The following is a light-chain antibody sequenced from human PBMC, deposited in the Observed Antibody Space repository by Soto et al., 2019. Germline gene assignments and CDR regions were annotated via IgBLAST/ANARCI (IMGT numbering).Light chain of an antibody. V-gene: IGKV3-11*01. CDR2: DAS. Sequence: EIVLTQSPATLSLSPGERATLSCRASQSVSSNLGWYQQKPGQAPRLLIYDASNGATGIPARFSGSGSGTDFTLTISSLEPEDFAVYYCQQRTNWPLTFGGGTKVEIK. J-gene: IGKJ4*01. CDR1: QSVSSN. CDR3: QQRTNWPLT.